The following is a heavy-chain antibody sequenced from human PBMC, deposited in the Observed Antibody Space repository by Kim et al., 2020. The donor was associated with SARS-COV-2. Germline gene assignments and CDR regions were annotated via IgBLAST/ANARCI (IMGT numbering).Heavy chain of an antibody. D-gene: IGHD5-12*01. J-gene: IGHJ4*02. CDR3: ARVNSKSVSKSGYDRLGYFDY. V-gene: IGHV4-31*03. Sequence: SETLSLTCTVSGVSISSGGYYWSWIRQHPGKGLEWIGYIYYSGSTYYNPSLKSRVTISVDTSKNQFSLKLSSVTAADTAVYYCARVNSKSVSKSGYDRLGYFDYWGQGTLVTVSS. CDR1: GVSISSGGYY. CDR2: IYYSGST.